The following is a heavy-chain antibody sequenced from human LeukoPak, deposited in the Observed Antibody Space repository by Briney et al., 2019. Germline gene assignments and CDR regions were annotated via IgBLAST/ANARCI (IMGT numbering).Heavy chain of an antibody. D-gene: IGHD3-22*01. CDR3: ARGDDSGYYDYFDY. CDR1: GLTVTNAW. Sequence: GGSPRLSCAASGLTVTNAWMNWVRQAPGKGLEWVSTIYTGGNTYYAASVKGRFTISRDFSKNTVFLHMNSLRAEDTAMYYCARGDDSGYYDYFDYWGQGALVTVSS. J-gene: IGHJ4*02. V-gene: IGHV3-53*01. CDR2: IYTGGNT.